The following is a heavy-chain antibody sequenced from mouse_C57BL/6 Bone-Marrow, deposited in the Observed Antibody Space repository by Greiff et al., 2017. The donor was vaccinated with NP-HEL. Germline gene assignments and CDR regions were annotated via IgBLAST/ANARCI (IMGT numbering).Heavy chain of an antibody. CDR1: GYTFTEYT. D-gene: IGHD2-1*01. CDR3: ARHPYGNYGDYYAMDY. Sequence: VQLQQSGAELVKPGASVKLSCKASGYTFTEYTIHWVKQRPGQGLEWIGWFYPGSGSIKYNEKFKDKATLTADKSSSTVYMELSRLTSEDSAVYFCARHPYGNYGDYYAMDYWGQGTSVTVSS. J-gene: IGHJ4*01. V-gene: IGHV1-62-2*01. CDR2: FYPGSGSI.